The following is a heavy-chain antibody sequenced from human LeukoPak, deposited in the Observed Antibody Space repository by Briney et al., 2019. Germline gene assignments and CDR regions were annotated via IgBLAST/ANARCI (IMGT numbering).Heavy chain of an antibody. CDR3: AKDIRGRGTYYGIDF. CDR1: GFSFNENT. J-gene: IGHJ4*02. D-gene: IGHD1-26*01. Sequence: PGGSLRLSCAASGFSFNENTMHWVLQAPGKGLEWVSLINWAGGGTFYPHSVRGRFTISRDNSENSLYLQMTSLRPEDTAFYYRAKDIRGRGTYYGIDFWGQGTLVTVSS. V-gene: IGHV3-43*01. CDR2: INWAGGGT.